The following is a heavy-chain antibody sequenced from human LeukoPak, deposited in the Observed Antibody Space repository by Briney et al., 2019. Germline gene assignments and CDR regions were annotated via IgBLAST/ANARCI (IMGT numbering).Heavy chain of an antibody. Sequence: PSETLSLTCTVSGGSISSSSYYWGWIRQPPGKGLKWIGSIYYSGSTYYNPSLKSRVTISVDTSKNQFSLKLSSVTAADTAVYYCARLPDSSMAHFDYWGQGTLVTVSS. CDR2: IYYSGST. V-gene: IGHV4-39*01. CDR1: GGSISSSSYY. J-gene: IGHJ4*02. D-gene: IGHD5-18*01. CDR3: ARLPDSSMAHFDY.